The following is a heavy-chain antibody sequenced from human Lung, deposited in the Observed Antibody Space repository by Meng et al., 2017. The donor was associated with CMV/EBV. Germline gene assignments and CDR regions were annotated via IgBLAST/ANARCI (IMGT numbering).Heavy chain of an antibody. V-gene: IGHV4-39*01. J-gene: IGHJ4*02. Sequence: SETLSLXXTFSGGSISSSSYYWGWIRQPPGKGLEWIGSIYYSGSTYYNPSLKSRVTISVDTSKNQFSLKLSSVTAADTAVYYCARQGSVYYYDSSGQSPDYWGQGTXVTVSS. CDR3: ARQGSVYYYDSSGQSPDY. CDR2: IYYSGST. D-gene: IGHD3-22*01. CDR1: GGSISSSSYY.